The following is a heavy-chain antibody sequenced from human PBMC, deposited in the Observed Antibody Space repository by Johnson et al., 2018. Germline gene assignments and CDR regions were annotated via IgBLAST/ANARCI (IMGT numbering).Heavy chain of an antibody. J-gene: IGHJ6*02. V-gene: IGHV1-69*11. CDR3: AKAGVYYYASGDYDGRHSTQVSGMDV. Sequence: QVQLVQSGAEVKKPGSSVNVSCKASGGTFRDYGIAWVRQAPGQGLEWMGDIIPILATTTYAQKFQGRLTIIADEATSTAYLELSSLKSDDTAVYFCAKAGVYYYASGDYDGRHSTQVSGMDVWGQGTTITVSS. D-gene: IGHD3-10*01. CDR2: IIPILATT. CDR1: GGTFRDYG.